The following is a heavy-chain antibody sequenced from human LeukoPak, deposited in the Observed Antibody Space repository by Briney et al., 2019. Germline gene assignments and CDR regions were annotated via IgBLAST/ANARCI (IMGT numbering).Heavy chain of an antibody. V-gene: IGHV3-74*01. CDR2: INSDGSST. CDR1: GFTFSSYW. CDR3: VTTVTSPGFDI. J-gene: IGHJ3*02. D-gene: IGHD4-17*01. Sequence: PGGSLRLSCAASGFTFSSYWMHWVRQGPGKGLVWVSRINSDGSSTTYADSVKGRFTICRDNAKNMLYLQLTGVRADDPAVYYCVTTVTSPGFDIWGQGTMVTVSS.